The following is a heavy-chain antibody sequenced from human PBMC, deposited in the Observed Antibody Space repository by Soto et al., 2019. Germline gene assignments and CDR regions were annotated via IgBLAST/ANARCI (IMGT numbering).Heavy chain of an antibody. CDR3: AKASSYYDILTNYFDY. J-gene: IGHJ4*02. CDR2: ISYDGSNK. D-gene: IGHD3-9*01. V-gene: IGHV3-30*18. CDR1: GFTFSSYG. Sequence: GGSLRLSCAASGFTFSSYGMHWVRQAPGKGLEWVAVISYDGSNKYYADSVKGRFTISRDNSKNTLYLQMNSLRAEDTAVYYCAKASSYYDILTNYFDYWGQGTLVTVSS.